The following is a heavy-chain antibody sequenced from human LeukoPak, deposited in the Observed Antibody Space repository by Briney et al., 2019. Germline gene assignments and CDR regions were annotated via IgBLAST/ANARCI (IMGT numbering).Heavy chain of an antibody. CDR2: IYYSGNT. CDR3: ARDLCSGGSCYPLDYYGMDV. CDR1: GGSFSGYY. D-gene: IGHD2-15*01. J-gene: IGHJ6*02. Sequence: SETLSLTCAVYGGSFSGYYWSWIRQPPGKGLEWIGYIYYSGNTNYNPSLKSRVTISVDTSKNQFSLKLSSVTAADTAVYYCARDLCSGGSCYPLDYYGMDVWGQGTTVTVSS. V-gene: IGHV4-59*01.